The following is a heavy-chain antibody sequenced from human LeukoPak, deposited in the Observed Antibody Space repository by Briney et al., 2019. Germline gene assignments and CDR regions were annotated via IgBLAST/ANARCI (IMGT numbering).Heavy chain of an antibody. D-gene: IGHD3-22*01. CDR2: INPNSGGT. V-gene: IGHV1-2*02. J-gene: IGHJ4*02. CDR3: ARTITMIVVASFDY. Sequence: ASVKVSCKASGYTFTSYDINWVRQATGQGLEWMGWINPNSGGTNYAQKFQGRVTMTRDTSISTAYMELSRLRSDDTAVYYCARTITMIVVASFDYWGQGTLVTASS. CDR1: GYTFTSYD.